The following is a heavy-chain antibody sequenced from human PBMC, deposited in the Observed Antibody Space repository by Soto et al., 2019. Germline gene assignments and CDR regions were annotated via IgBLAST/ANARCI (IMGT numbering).Heavy chain of an antibody. D-gene: IGHD1-1*01. CDR2: IKQDGSEK. V-gene: IGHV3-7*03. Sequence: PGGSLRLSCASSGFTFISYWMSWVRQAPGKGLEWVANIKQDGSEKYYVDSVKGRFTISRDNAKNSLYLQMNSLRAEDTAVYYCARDSLEVGPFDYWGQGTLVTVSS. CDR3: ARDSLEVGPFDY. J-gene: IGHJ4*02. CDR1: GFTFISYW.